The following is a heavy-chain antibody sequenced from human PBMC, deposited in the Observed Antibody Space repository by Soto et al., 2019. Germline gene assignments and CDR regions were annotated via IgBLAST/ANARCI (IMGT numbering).Heavy chain of an antibody. J-gene: IGHJ4*02. CDR3: ARDGPLRDYGSGKADY. CDR2: ISYDGSNK. D-gene: IGHD3-10*01. CDR1: GFTFSSYA. Sequence: QVQLVESGGGVVQPGRSLRLSCAASGFTFSSYAMHWVRKAPGKGLEWVAVISYDGSNKYYADSVKGRFTISRDNSKNTLYLQMNSLRAEDTAVYYCARDGPLRDYGSGKADYWGQGTLVTVSS. V-gene: IGHV3-30-3*01.